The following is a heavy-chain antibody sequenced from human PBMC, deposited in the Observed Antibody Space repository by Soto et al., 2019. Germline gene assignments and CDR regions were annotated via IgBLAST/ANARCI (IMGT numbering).Heavy chain of an antibody. Sequence: QVQLVESGGGVVQPGRSLRLSCAASGFTFSSYGMHWVRQAPGKGLEWVAVISYDGSNKYYADSVKGRFTISRDNSKNTLYRQMNSLRAEDTAVYYCAKTKPPYYYGMDVWGQGTTGTVSS. CDR2: ISYDGSNK. D-gene: IGHD2-8*01. CDR3: AKTKPPYYYGMDV. V-gene: IGHV3-30*18. CDR1: GFTFSSYG. J-gene: IGHJ6*02.